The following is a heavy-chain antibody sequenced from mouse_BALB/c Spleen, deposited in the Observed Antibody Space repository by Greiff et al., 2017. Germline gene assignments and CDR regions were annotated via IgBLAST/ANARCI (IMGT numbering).Heavy chain of an antibody. V-gene: IGHV14-3*02. D-gene: IGHD1-1*01. CDR1: GFNIKDTY. J-gene: IGHJ2*01. CDR2: IDPANGNT. CDR3: ARDYYYYGSSPDY. Sequence: VQLLQSGAELVKPGASVKLSCTASGFNIKDTYMHWVKQRPEQGLEWIGRIDPANGNTKYDPKFQGKATITADTSSNTAYLQLSSLTSEDTAVYYCARDYYYYGSSPDYWGQGTTLTVSS.